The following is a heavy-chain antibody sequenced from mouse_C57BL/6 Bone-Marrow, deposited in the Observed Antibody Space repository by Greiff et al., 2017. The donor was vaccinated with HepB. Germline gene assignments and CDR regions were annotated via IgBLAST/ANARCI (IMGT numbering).Heavy chain of an antibody. CDR3: ARCYYGSSYGAWFAY. Sequence: VHVKQSGPELVKPGASVKISCKASGYSFTDYNMNWVKQSNGKSLEWIGVINPNYGTTSYNQKFKGKATLTVDQSSSTAYMQLNSLTSEDSAVYYCARCYYGSSYGAWFAYWGQGTLVTVSA. D-gene: IGHD1-1*01. CDR2: INPNYGTT. J-gene: IGHJ3*01. CDR1: GYSFTDYN. V-gene: IGHV1-39*01.